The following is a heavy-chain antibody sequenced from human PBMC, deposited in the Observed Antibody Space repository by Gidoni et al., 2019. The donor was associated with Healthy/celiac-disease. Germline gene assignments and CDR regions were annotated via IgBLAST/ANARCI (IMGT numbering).Heavy chain of an antibody. V-gene: IGHV3-23*01. CDR3: AKYPSGWYYFDY. Sequence: EVQLLESGGGLVQPGGSLRLPCAAAGLTFSSYAMSWVRQAPGKGLGWVSAISGSGGSTYYADSVKGRFTISRDNSKNTLYLQMNSLRAEDTAVYYCAKYPSGWYYFDYWGQGTLVTVSS. J-gene: IGHJ4*02. CDR2: ISGSGGST. D-gene: IGHD6-19*01. CDR1: GLTFSSYA.